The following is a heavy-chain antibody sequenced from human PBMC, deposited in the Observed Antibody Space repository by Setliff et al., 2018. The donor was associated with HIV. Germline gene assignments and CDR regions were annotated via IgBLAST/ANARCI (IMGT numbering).Heavy chain of an antibody. CDR3: ARQGGYSGYGFYYYYYYMDV. CDR1: GFSISSRYY. J-gene: IGHJ6*03. Sequence: PSETLSLTCDVSGFSISSRYYWGWIRQSPGKGLEWIGSIYHTGSTYYKPSLKSRVTISVDTSKNQFSLKLSSVTAADTAVYYCARQGGYSGYGFYYYYYYMDVWGKGTTVTVSS. V-gene: IGHV4-38-2*01. CDR2: IYHTGST. D-gene: IGHD5-12*01.